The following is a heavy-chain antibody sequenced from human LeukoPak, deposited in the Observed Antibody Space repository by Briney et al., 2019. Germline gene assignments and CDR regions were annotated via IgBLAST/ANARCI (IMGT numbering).Heavy chain of an antibody. D-gene: IGHD2-15*01. CDR3: AGRGHRYSRD. V-gene: IGHV4-59*08. Sequence: PSETLSLTCTVSGGSISSYYWSWIRQPPGKGLEWIGYIYYSGSTDYNPSLKSRLTISVDTSNNQFSLNLSSVTAADTAVYYCAGRGHRYSRDWGQGILVTVSS. CDR1: GGSISSYY. J-gene: IGHJ1*01. CDR2: IYYSGST.